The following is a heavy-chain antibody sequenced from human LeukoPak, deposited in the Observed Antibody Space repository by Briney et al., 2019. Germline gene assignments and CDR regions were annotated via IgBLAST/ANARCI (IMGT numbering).Heavy chain of an antibody. CDR3: VRDLSGIATL. J-gene: IGHJ4*02. CDR1: GFTFSSYW. Sequence: GGSLRLSCAASGFTFSSYWMHWVRQPPGKGLVWVARINSDGSSISNADSVKGRLTISRDNAKNTLHLQMDSLRAEDTAVYYCVRDLSGIATLWGQGTLVTVSS. D-gene: IGHD6-13*01. CDR2: INSDGSSI. V-gene: IGHV3-74*01.